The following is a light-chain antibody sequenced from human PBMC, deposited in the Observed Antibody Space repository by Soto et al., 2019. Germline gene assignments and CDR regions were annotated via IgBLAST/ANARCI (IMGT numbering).Light chain of an antibody. CDR3: QQYGSSPQT. CDR1: QSVSSSY. CDR2: GAS. Sequence: EIVLTQSPGTLSLSPGERATLSCSASQSVSSSYLAWYQQKPGQAPRLLIYGASSRATGIPDRFSGSGSGIDFTLTISRLEPEDFAVYYCQQYGSSPQTFGQGTRLEIK. V-gene: IGKV3-20*01. J-gene: IGKJ5*01.